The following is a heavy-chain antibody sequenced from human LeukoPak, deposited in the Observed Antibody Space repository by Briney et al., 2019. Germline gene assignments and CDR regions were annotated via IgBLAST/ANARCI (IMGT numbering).Heavy chain of an antibody. CDR1: GFTFSSYW. J-gene: IGHJ4*02. CDR3: AKDHLLYTSGWYPPDY. Sequence: GGSLRLSCAASGFTFSSYWMSWVRQAPGKGLEWVANIKQDGSEKYYVDSVKGRFTISGDNAKNSLYLQMNSLRAEDTAVYYCAKDHLLYTSGWYPPDYWGQGTLVTVSS. CDR2: IKQDGSEK. V-gene: IGHV3-7*01. D-gene: IGHD6-19*01.